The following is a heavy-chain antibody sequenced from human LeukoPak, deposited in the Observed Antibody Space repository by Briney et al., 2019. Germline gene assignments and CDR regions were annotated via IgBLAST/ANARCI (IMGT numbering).Heavy chain of an antibody. Sequence: KPSETLSLTCTVSGGSISSYYWSWIRQPPGKGLEWIGYIYYSGSTNYNPSLKSRVTISVDTSKNQFSLKLSSVTAADTAVYYCARGPDITSDAFDFWGRGTMVTVSS. V-gene: IGHV4-59*01. CDR2: IYYSGST. CDR3: ARGPDITSDAFDF. CDR1: GGSISSYY. D-gene: IGHD3-10*01. J-gene: IGHJ3*01.